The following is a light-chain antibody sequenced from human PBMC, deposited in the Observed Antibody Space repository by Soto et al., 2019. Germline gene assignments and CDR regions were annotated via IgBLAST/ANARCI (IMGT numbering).Light chain of an antibody. V-gene: IGKV3-15*01. J-gene: IGKJ1*01. CDR3: QQYNNWWT. CDR2: GVS. CDR1: QSISSK. Sequence: EIVMTQSPATLSVSPGERATLSCRASQSISSKLAWYQQKPGQAPRLLIYGVSTRATGIPVRFSGSGSGTEFTLTITSLQSEDFAVYYCQQYNNWWTFGQGTKVDIK.